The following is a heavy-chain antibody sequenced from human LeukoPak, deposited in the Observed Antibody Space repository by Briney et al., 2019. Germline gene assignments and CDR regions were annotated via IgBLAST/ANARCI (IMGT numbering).Heavy chain of an antibody. CDR3: AKRRITMIVVVISLLAYDY. Sequence: GSLRLSCAASGFTFSSYAMSWVRQAPGKGLEWVSAISGSGGSTYYADSVKGRFTISRDNSKNTLYLQMNSLRAEDTAVYYCAKRRITMIVVVISLLAYDYWGQGTLVTVSS. J-gene: IGHJ4*02. D-gene: IGHD3-22*01. CDR2: ISGSGGST. CDR1: GFTFSSYA. V-gene: IGHV3-23*01.